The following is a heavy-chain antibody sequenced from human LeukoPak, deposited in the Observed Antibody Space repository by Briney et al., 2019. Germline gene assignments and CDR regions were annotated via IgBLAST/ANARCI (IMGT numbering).Heavy chain of an antibody. CDR3: ARTQSITIFGVVPRDAFDI. Sequence: GASVKVSCKASGYTFTGYYMHWVRQAPGQGLEWMGWINPNSGGTNYAQKFQGRVTMTRDTSISTAYMELSRLRSDDTAVYYCARTQSITIFGVVPRDAFDIWGQGTMVTVSS. CDR2: INPNSGGT. J-gene: IGHJ3*02. CDR1: GYTFTGYY. V-gene: IGHV1-2*02. D-gene: IGHD3-3*01.